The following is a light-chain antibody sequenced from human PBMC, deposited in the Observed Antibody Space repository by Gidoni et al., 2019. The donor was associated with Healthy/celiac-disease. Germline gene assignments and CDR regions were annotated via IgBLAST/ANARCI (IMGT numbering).Light chain of an antibody. J-gene: IGKJ4*01. Sequence: DVVMTQPPDSSPASLGERATINCKSSQSVLYSSNNKNYLAWYQQKPGQPPKLLIYWASTRESGVPDRFSGSGSGTDFTLTISSLQAEDVAVYYCQQYYSTPPTFGGGTKLEIK. V-gene: IGKV4-1*01. CDR3: QQYYSTPPT. CDR1: QSVLYSSNNKNY. CDR2: WAS.